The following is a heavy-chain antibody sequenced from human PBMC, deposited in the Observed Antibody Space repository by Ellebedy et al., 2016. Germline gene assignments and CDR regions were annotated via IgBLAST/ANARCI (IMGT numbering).Heavy chain of an antibody. Sequence: GESLKISCAASGFTVSTNYMKWVRQAPGKGLEWVSAIFSDGNTYYADSVKGRFTISRDNSKNTLYLQMNSLRAEDTAVYYCARGVGSGWFDPWGQGTLATVPS. CDR1: GFTVSTNY. D-gene: IGHD2-8*01. J-gene: IGHJ5*02. CDR3: ARGVGSGWFDP. V-gene: IGHV3-66*02. CDR2: IFSDGNT.